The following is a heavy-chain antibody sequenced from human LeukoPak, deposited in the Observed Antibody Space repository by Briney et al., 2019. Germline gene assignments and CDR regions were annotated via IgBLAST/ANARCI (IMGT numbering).Heavy chain of an antibody. CDR2: ISSSSSYI. Sequence: GGSLRLSCAASGFTFSSYSMNWVRQAPGKGLEWVSSISSSSSYIYYADSVKGRFTISRDNAKNSLYLQMNSLRAEDTAVYYCARDKKAYGDWLFCYYGMAVWGQGTTVTVSS. J-gene: IGHJ6*02. V-gene: IGHV3-21*01. CDR3: ARDKKAYGDWLFCYYGMAV. CDR1: GFTFSSYS. D-gene: IGHD3-9*01.